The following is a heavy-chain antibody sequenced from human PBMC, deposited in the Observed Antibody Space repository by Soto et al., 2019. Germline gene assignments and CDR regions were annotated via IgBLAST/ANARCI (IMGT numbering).Heavy chain of an antibody. V-gene: IGHV4-39*01. CDR1: GGSISSSSYY. CDR2: IYYSGST. CDR3: ARHDEGSGYDGFFDY. Sequence: QLQLQESGPGLVKPSETLSLTCTVSGGSISSSSYYWGWIRQPPGKGLEWIGSIYYSGSTYYNPSLKSRVTISVDTSNNQFSLKLSSVTAADTAVYYCARHDEGSGYDGFFDYWGQGTLVTVSS. J-gene: IGHJ4*02. D-gene: IGHD5-12*01.